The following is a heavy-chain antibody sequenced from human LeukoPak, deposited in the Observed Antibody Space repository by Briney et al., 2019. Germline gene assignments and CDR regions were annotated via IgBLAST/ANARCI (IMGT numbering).Heavy chain of an antibody. J-gene: IGHJ4*02. CDR2: IHYTGRT. Sequence: PSETLSLTCTVSGGSISTYSWSWIRQPPGKGLEWIGYIHYTGRTSYNPSLKSRVTISVDTSKNQFSLKLSSVTAADTAMYYCARGYSGTYLTVGYWGQGTLVTVSS. CDR3: ARGYSGTYLTVGY. D-gene: IGHD1-26*01. CDR1: GGSISTYS. V-gene: IGHV4-59*01.